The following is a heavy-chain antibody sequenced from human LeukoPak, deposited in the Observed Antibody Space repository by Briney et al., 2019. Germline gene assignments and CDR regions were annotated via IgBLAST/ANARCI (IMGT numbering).Heavy chain of an antibody. CDR3: ASDYCISVNPADY. CDR2: INSDGSST. CDR1: GFTFTSYL. J-gene: IGHJ4*02. V-gene: IGHV3-74*01. Sequence: GGSLRLTCAASGFTFTSYLMHWVRQAPGKGLVWVSRINSDGSSTSYADSVKGRFTISRDNAKNTLYLQMNSLRDEDTAVYYSASDYCISVNPADYWGQGNMVTVSS. D-gene: IGHD2-2*01.